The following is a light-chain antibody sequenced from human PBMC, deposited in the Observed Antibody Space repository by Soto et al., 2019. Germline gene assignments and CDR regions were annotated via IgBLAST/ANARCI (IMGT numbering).Light chain of an antibody. CDR2: STN. Sequence: QTVVTQEPSFSVSPGGTVTLTCGLTSGSVSTTYYPSWYQQTPGQAPRTLIYSTNIRSSGVPDRFSGSIHGNKAALTITGAQADDESDYHCMLYMGGGLVVFGGGTKVTVL. CDR1: SGSVSTTYY. CDR3: MLYMGGGLVV. V-gene: IGLV8-61*01. J-gene: IGLJ2*01.